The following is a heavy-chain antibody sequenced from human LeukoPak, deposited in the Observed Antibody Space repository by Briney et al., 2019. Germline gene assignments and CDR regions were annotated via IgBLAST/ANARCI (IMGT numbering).Heavy chain of an antibody. CDR1: GFTFSSYA. Sequence: GGSLRLSCAASGFTFSSYAMHWVRQGPGKGLEWVAVISYDGSKKYYADSVKGRFTISRDNSKNTLYLQMNSLRAEDTAVYYCAKERLRYYDYVWGGYRYTRSVDAFDIWGQGTMVTVSS. D-gene: IGHD3-16*02. V-gene: IGHV3-30*04. CDR3: AKERLRYYDYVWGGYRYTRSVDAFDI. J-gene: IGHJ3*02. CDR2: ISYDGSKK.